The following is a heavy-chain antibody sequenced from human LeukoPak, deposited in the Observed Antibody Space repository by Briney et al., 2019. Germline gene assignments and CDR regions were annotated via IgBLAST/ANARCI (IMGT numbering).Heavy chain of an antibody. CDR2: IYSSGSN. J-gene: IGHJ3*02. CDR3: ARTEYYYDTPGAFDI. CDR1: GGFMSSYY. Sequence: SETLSLTCTGSGGFMSSYYWSWIRQPPGKGLEWIGYIYSSGSNNYNPSLRSRVTISVDTSKNQFSLKLSSVTAADTAVYYCARTEYYYDTPGAFDIWGQGTMVTVSS. V-gene: IGHV4-4*09. D-gene: IGHD3-22*01.